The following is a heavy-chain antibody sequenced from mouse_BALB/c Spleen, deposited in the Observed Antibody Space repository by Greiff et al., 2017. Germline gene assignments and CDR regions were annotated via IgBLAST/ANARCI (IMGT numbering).Heavy chain of an antibody. J-gene: IGHJ3*01. Sequence: EVHLVESGGGLVQPGGSLKLSCAASGFTFSSYTMSWVRQTPEKRLEWVAYISNGGGSTYYPDTVKGRFTISRDNAKNTLYLQMSSLKSEDTAMYYCARQRGYGNPAWFAYWGQGTLVTVSA. CDR2: ISNGGGST. CDR1: GFTFSSYT. D-gene: IGHD2-10*02. CDR3: ARQRGYGNPAWFAY. V-gene: IGHV5-12-2*01.